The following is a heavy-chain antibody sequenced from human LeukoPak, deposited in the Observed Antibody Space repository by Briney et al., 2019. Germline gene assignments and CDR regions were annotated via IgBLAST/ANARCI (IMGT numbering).Heavy chain of an antibody. V-gene: IGHV3-30-3*01. Sequence: PGRSLRLSCAASGFTFSSYAMHWVRQAPGKGLEWVAVTSYDGSNKYYADSVKGRFTISRDNSKNTLYLQMNSLRAEDTAVYYCARSGIAARTLDYWGQGTLVTVSS. D-gene: IGHD6-6*01. CDR2: TSYDGSNK. CDR1: GFTFSSYA. J-gene: IGHJ4*02. CDR3: ARSGIAARTLDY.